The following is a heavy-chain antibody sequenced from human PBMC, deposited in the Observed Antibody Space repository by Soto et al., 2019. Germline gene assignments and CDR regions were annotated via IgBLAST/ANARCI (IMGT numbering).Heavy chain of an antibody. CDR3: ARDQGSSWYRWFDP. CDR1: GGSISSGGYS. J-gene: IGHJ5*02. Sequence: SETLSLTCAVSGGSISSGGYSWSWIRQPPGKGLEWIGYIYHSGSTYYNPSLKSRVTISVDTSKNQFSLKLSSVTAADTAVYYCARDQGSSWYRWFDPWGQGTLVTVSS. D-gene: IGHD6-13*01. V-gene: IGHV4-30-2*01. CDR2: IYHSGST.